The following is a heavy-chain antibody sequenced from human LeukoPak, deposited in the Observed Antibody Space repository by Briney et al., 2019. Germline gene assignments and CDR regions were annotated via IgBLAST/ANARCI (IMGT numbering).Heavy chain of an antibody. J-gene: IGHJ6*03. CDR2: IYHSGST. V-gene: IGHV4-30-2*01. CDR1: GGSISSGGYY. D-gene: IGHD1-14*01. Sequence: PSQTLSLTCTVSGGSISSGGYYWSWIRQPPGKGLEWIGYIYHSGSTYYNPSLKSRVTISVDRSKNQFSLKLSSVTAADTAVYYCARAPGANLRDYYMDVWGKGTTVTVSS. CDR3: ARAPGANLRDYYMDV.